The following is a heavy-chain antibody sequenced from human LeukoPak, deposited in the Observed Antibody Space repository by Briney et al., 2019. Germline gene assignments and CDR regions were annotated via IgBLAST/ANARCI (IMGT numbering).Heavy chain of an antibody. D-gene: IGHD6-13*01. CDR1: GFTFSSYA. J-gene: IGHJ3*01. V-gene: IGHV3-23*01. CDR2: FSATDGSA. Sequence: PGGSLRLSCAASGFTFSSYAMTWVRQALGKGLEWVSAFSATDGSAQYAESVEGRFTISRDNSKNTLFLQMNSLGAEDTAVYYCARAKIAAAGTSAFDVWGQGTLVTVSS. CDR3: ARAKIAAAGTSAFDV.